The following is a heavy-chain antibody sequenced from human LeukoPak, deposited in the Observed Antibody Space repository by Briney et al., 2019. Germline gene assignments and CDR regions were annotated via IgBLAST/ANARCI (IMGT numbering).Heavy chain of an antibody. J-gene: IGHJ4*02. V-gene: IGHV4-39*01. CDR3: ARRVAGSGYRDF. D-gene: IGHD3-22*01. CDR1: GGSIRSSGHY. CDR2: IYSSGST. Sequence: PSETLSLTCTVSGGSIRSSGHYWGWIRQPPGKGLEWIGNIYSSGSTIYNPSLKSRVTISVDTSTNQFSLKLSSVTAADTAEYYCARRVAGSGYRDFWGQGTLVTVSS.